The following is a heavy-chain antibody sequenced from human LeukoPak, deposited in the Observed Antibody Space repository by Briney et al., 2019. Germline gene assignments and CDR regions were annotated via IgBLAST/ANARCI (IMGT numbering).Heavy chain of an antibody. Sequence: PSETLSLTCTVSGGSISSYYWSWIRQPPGKGLEWIGYIYYSGSTNYNPSLKSRVTISVDTSKNQFSLKLSSVTAADTAVYYCASHLYYYDSSGYYKGGFDYWGQGTLVTVSS. V-gene: IGHV4-59*08. CDR2: IYYSGST. CDR1: GGSISSYY. D-gene: IGHD3-22*01. CDR3: ASHLYYYDSSGYYKGGFDY. J-gene: IGHJ4*02.